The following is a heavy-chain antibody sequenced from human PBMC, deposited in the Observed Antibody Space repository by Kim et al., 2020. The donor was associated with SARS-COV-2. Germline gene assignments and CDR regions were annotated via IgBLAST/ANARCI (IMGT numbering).Heavy chain of an antibody. V-gene: IGHV3-33*06. CDR2: IWYDGSNK. CDR1: GFTFSSYA. J-gene: IGHJ6*02. Sequence: GGSLRLSCASSGFTFSSYAMHWVRQAPGKGLEWVAVIWYDGSNKYYADSVKGRFTISRDNSKNTLYLQMNSLRAEDTAVYYCAKPEDYSSSSSPYYYGMDVWGQGTTVTVS. CDR3: AKPEDYSSSSSPYYYGMDV. D-gene: IGHD6-6*01.